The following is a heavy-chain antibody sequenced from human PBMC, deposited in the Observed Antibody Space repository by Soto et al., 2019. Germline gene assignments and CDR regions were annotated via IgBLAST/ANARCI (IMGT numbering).Heavy chain of an antibody. CDR1: GSSFTSYA. D-gene: IGHD2-2*01. J-gene: IGHJ3*02. Sequence: PGGSLRLSCAASGSSFTSYAMNWVRQAPGKGLEWVSAIGSGGGTYYADSVKGRFTISRDNSKNTLYLQMNSLRAEDTALYYCAKTSSTKAFDIWGQGTMVTVSS. CDR2: IGSGGGT. CDR3: AKTSSTKAFDI. V-gene: IGHV3-23*01.